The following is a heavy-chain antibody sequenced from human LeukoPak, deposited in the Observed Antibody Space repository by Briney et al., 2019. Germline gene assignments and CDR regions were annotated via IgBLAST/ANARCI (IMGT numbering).Heavy chain of an antibody. V-gene: IGHV1-2*02. CDR3: ARGKDSGYEYGY. CDR2: INPDSGGT. CDR1: GYTFTGYS. J-gene: IGHJ4*02. D-gene: IGHD5-12*01. Sequence: ASVKISCKTSGYTFTGYSMHWVRQAPGQGLEWMGWINPDSGGTNYAQKLQGRVTMTKDTSTSTAYMELRSLRSDDTAVYYCARGKDSGYEYGYWGQGTLVTVSS.